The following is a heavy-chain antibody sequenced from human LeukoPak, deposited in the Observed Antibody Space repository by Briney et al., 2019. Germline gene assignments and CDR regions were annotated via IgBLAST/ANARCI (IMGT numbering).Heavy chain of an antibody. D-gene: IGHD1-1*01. Sequence: GASVKVSCKASVYTFTSYDINWVRQATGQGLEWMGWMNPNSGNTGYAQKFQGRVTMTRNTSISTAYMELSSLRSEDTAVYYCARENPETGTTSDYWGQGTLVTVSS. CDR2: MNPNSGNT. J-gene: IGHJ4*02. CDR3: ARENPETGTTSDY. V-gene: IGHV1-8*01. CDR1: VYTFTSYD.